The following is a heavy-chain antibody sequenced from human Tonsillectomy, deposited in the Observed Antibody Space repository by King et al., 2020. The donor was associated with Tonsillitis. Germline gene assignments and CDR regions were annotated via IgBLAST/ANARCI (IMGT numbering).Heavy chain of an antibody. V-gene: IGHV3-7*01. J-gene: IGHJ4*02. D-gene: IGHD3-10*01. CDR3: ARASYYGTDRLDY. CDR2: IKQDGSEK. CDR1: GFTFSTYW. Sequence: VQLVESGGGLVQPGGSLRLSCAASGFTFSTYWMSWVRQAPGRGLEWVATIKQDGSEKYYVDSVKGRFTISRDNAKNSLYLQMNRLRAVDTAVYYCARASYYGTDRLDYWGQGTLVTVSS.